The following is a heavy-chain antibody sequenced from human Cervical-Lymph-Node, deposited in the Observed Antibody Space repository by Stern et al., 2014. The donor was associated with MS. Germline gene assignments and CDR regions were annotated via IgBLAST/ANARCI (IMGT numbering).Heavy chain of an antibody. J-gene: IGHJ3*02. CDR1: RFPFNSYG. CDR2: ISSDGSQE. CDR3: ASSTLTDAFDI. Sequence: VQLAESGGGAVQPGKSLRLSCAASRFPFNSYGMHWVRQYPGKGLEWVSLISSDGSQEYYADSVKGRFTISRDNSKNTLSLQMNSLTLEDTAVYYCASSTLTDAFDIWGQGTLVSVSS. V-gene: IGHV3-30*03. D-gene: IGHD4-11*01.